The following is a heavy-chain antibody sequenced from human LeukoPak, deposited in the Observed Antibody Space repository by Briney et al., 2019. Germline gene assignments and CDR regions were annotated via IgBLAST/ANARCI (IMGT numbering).Heavy chain of an antibody. D-gene: IGHD3-3*02. V-gene: IGHV3-7*01. Sequence: PGGSLRLSCAASGFRFSSYWMSWVRQAPGKGLEWVANINLDGSEKSYVDSVEGRFTISRDNAKKSLYLQMNSLRGEDTAVYYCARDSERSSSFAFDIWGQGTMVTASS. J-gene: IGHJ3*02. CDR2: INLDGSEK. CDR1: GFRFSSYW. CDR3: ARDSERSSSFAFDI.